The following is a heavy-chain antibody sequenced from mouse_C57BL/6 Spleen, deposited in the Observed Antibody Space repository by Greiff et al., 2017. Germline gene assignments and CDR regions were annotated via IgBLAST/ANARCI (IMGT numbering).Heavy chain of an antibody. D-gene: IGHD6-5*01. CDR2: ISPVSGST. Sequence: QVQLQQPGAELVKPGASVKMSCKASGYTFTSYWITWVKQRPGQVLEWIGDISPVSGSTNYNEKFKSKATLTVDTSSSTAYMQLSSLTSEDSAVYDCAKMQTYGTMDYWGQGTSVTVSS. CDR1: GYTFTSYW. V-gene: IGHV1-55*01. CDR3: AKMQTYGTMDY. J-gene: IGHJ4*01.